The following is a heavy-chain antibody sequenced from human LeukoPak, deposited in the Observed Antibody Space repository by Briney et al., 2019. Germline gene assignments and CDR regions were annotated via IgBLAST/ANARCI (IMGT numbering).Heavy chain of an antibody. CDR1: GYSFTNYW. V-gene: IGHV5-51*01. Sequence: GESLNISRKGSGYSFTNYWVGWVRQMPGKGLEWMGIIYPGYSDTRYSPSFQGQVTISADKSVSAAYLQWSSLKASDTAMYFCARPALMASRDYYFDYWGQGTLVTVSS. CDR2: IYPGYSDT. CDR3: ARPALMASRDYYFDY. D-gene: IGHD4-17*01. J-gene: IGHJ4*02.